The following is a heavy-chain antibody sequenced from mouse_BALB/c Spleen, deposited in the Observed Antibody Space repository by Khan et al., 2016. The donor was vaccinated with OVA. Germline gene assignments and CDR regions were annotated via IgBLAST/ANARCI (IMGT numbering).Heavy chain of an antibody. Sequence: QVQLQQSGAELAKPGASVKMSCKASGYTFTSYWMHWIKQRPGQGLEWIGYINPTSGYTDYNQKFKDQATLTADKSSSTAYMQLSSLTSDDSGVYYCARDRIDYWGEGTALTVSS. CDR3: ARDRIDY. V-gene: IGHV1-7*01. CDR1: GYTFTSYW. CDR2: INPTSGYT. J-gene: IGHJ2*01.